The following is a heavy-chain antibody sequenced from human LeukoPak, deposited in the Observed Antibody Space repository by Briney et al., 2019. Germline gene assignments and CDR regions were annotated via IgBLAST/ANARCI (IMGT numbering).Heavy chain of an antibody. V-gene: IGHV3-48*04. CDR2: ISDSSSTI. Sequence: GGSLRLSCAASGFTFSRNTMNWVRQAPGKGLEWVSYISDSSSTIYYADSVKGRFTISRDNAKNSLYLQMNSLRAEDTAVYYCATHEGLGYCSGGSCYNLHYWGQGTLVTVSS. CDR3: ATHEGLGYCSGGSCYNLHY. CDR1: GFTFSRNT. J-gene: IGHJ4*02. D-gene: IGHD2-15*01.